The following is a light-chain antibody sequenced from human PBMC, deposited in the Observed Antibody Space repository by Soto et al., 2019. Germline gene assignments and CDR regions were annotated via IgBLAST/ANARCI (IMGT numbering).Light chain of an antibody. CDR3: QQYNNWPPWT. Sequence: EIVMTQSPDTLSLSPGERATLSCRASQSLSGKLAWYRHRPGQAPRLLIYDASIRATGIPARFSGSASGTVFTLNISSLQSEDFALYYCQQYNNWPPWTFGQGTKVEMK. CDR2: DAS. J-gene: IGKJ1*01. CDR1: QSLSGK. V-gene: IGKV3-15*01.